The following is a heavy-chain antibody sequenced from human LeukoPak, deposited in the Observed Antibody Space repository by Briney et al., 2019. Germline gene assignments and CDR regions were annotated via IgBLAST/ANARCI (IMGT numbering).Heavy chain of an antibody. J-gene: IGHJ4*02. CDR2: IYPGDSDT. D-gene: IGHD3-3*01. CDR3: ARLQRSGYPPKADFDY. V-gene: IGHV5-51*01. CDR1: GYSFTSYW. Sequence: PGESLRISCKGSGYSFTSYWIGWVRQMPGKGLEWMGIIYPGDSDTRYSPSFQGQVTVSADKSISTAYLQWSSLKASDTAMYYCARLQRSGYPPKADFDYWGQGTLVTVSS.